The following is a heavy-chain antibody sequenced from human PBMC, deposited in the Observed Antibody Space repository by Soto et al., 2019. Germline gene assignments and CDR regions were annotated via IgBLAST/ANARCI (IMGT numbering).Heavy chain of an antibody. CDR2: ISYDGNKK. J-gene: IGHJ4*02. D-gene: IGHD1-26*01. Sequence: QAQLVESGGGVVQPGRSLRLSCAASGFIFSSYGGHCVRQAPGKGLEWVAVISYDGNKKYYADPVKGRFTISRDNSKNTLYLQMNSLRAEDTAVYYCARDPPLVGGFDYWGQGNLVTVSS. CDR1: GFIFSSYG. V-gene: IGHV3-30-3*01. CDR3: ARDPPLVGGFDY.